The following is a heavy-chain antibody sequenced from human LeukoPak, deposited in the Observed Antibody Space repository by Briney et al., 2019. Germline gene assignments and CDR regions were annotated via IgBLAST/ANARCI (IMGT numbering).Heavy chain of an antibody. Sequence: PGRSLRLSCAASGFTFSSYGMPWVRQAPGKGLEWVSAISGSGGSTYYADSVKGRFTISRDNSKNTLYLQMNSLRAEDTAVYYCATELTMVRGVISDYWGQGTPVTVSS. CDR2: ISGSGGST. D-gene: IGHD3-10*01. CDR3: ATELTMVRGVISDY. CDR1: GFTFSSYG. V-gene: IGHV3-23*01. J-gene: IGHJ4*02.